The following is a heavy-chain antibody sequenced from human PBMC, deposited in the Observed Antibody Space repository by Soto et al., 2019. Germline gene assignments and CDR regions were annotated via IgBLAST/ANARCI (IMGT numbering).Heavy chain of an antibody. CDR1: GGSISSGDYY. Sequence: QVQLRESGPGLVKPSQTLSLTCTVSGGSISSGDYYWSWIRQHPGKGLEWIGYIYYSGSTYYNPSLKSRVTISVDTSENQFSLKLTSVTAADTAVYYCARYGSGSSFDYWGQGTLVTVSS. J-gene: IGHJ4*02. D-gene: IGHD3-10*01. CDR3: ARYGSGSSFDY. CDR2: IYYSGST. V-gene: IGHV4-31*03.